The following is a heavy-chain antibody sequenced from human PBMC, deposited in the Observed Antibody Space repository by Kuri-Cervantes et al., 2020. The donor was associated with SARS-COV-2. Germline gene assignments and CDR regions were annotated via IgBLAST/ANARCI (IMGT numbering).Heavy chain of an antibody. D-gene: IGHD5-24*01. CDR1: GFTFGDYA. CDR3: TRRDGYKLGVFDY. Sequence: GGSLRLSCTASGFTFGDYAMSWVRQAPGKGLEWVGFIRSKANGGTTEYAASVKGRFTISRDDSKSIAYLQMNSLKTEDTAVYYCTRRDGYKLGVFDYWGQGTRVTVSS. CDR2: IRSKANGGTT. V-gene: IGHV3-49*04. J-gene: IGHJ4*02.